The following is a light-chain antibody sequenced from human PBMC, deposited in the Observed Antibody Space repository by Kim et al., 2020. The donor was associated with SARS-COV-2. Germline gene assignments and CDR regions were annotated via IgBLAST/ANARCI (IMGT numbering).Light chain of an antibody. CDR2: NDY. CDR3: HVWDSSSDPFV. Sequence: SYELTQPPSVSVAPGQTATITCGTGDTGSKSVHWYQQKPGQAPALVIYNDYARPSGIPERFSGSNSGTTATLTISRVEAGDEADYYCHVWDSSSDPFVFGTGTKVTVL. J-gene: IGLJ1*01. CDR1: DTGSKS. V-gene: IGLV3-21*04.